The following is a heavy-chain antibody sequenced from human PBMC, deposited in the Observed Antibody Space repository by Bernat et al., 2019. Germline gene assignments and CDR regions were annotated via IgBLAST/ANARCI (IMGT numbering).Heavy chain of an antibody. CDR2: ISYDGSNK. D-gene: IGHD6-19*01. J-gene: IGHJ4*02. Sequence: QVQLVESGGGVVQPGRSLRLSCAASGFTFSSYAMHWVRQAPGKGLEWVAVISYDGSNKYYADSVKGRFTISRDNAKNSLYLQMNSLRAEDTAVYYCARAPLAVARRPPYWGQGTLVTVSS. CDR3: ARAPLAVARRPPY. CDR1: GFTFSSYA. V-gene: IGHV3-30-3*01.